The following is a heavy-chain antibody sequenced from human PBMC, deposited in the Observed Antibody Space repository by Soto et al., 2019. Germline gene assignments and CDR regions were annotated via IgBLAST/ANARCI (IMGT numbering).Heavy chain of an antibody. V-gene: IGHV3-23*01. D-gene: IGHD2-2*01. CDR2: ISGSGGST. Sequence: GGSLRLSYAASGFTFSSYAMSWVRQAPGKGLEWVSAISGSGGSTYYADSVKGRFTISRDNSKNTLYLQMNILRAEDTAVYYCAKSLGYCSSSSCYRTCYFDYWGQGTLVTVSS. CDR1: GFTFSSYA. CDR3: AKSLGYCSSSSCYRTCYFDY. J-gene: IGHJ4*02.